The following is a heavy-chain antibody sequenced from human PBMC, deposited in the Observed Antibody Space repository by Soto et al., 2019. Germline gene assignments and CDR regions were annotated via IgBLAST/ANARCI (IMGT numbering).Heavy chain of an antibody. V-gene: IGHV4-59*01. CDR3: VRLRDGYNYEAFDY. CDR2: IYYSGST. CDR1: GGSISSYY. D-gene: IGHD5-12*01. J-gene: IGHJ4*02. Sequence: QVQLQESGPGLVKPSETLSLTCTVSGGSISSYYWSWIRQPPGKGLDWIGYIYYSGSTNYNPSLKSRVHISVDTSKNQYHLQLSFVTAADTAVYYCVRLRDGYNYEAFDYWGQGTLVTVSP.